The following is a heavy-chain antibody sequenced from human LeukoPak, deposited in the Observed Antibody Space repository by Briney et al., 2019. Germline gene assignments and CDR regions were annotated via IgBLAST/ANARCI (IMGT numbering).Heavy chain of an antibody. J-gene: IGHJ4*02. CDR2: ISAYNGNT. Sequence: ATVKVSCKASGYTFTSYGISWVRQAPGQGLEWMGWISAYNGNTNYAQKLQGRVTMTTDTSTSTAYMELRSLRCDDTAVYYCARDRSKWYYYDSSGSEIDYWGQGTLVTVSS. CDR1: GYTFTSYG. CDR3: ARDRSKWYYYDSSGSEIDY. D-gene: IGHD3-22*01. V-gene: IGHV1-18*01.